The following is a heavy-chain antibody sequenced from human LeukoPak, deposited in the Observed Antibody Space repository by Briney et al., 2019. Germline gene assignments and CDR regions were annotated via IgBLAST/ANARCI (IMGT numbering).Heavy chain of an antibody. CDR3: AKRKSGSYGYHYYGMDV. CDR1: GGSVSSGSYY. V-gene: IGHV4-61*01. CDR2: IYYSGST. J-gene: IGHJ6*02. Sequence: SETLSLTCTVSGGSVSSGSYYWSWIRQPPGKGLEWIGYIYYSGSTNYNPSLKSRVTISVDTSKNQFSLKLSSVTAADTAIYYCAKRKSGSYGYHYYGMDVWGQGTTVTVSS. D-gene: IGHD1-26*01.